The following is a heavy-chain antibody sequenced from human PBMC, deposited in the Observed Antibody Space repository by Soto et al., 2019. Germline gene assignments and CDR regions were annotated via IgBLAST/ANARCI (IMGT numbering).Heavy chain of an antibody. D-gene: IGHD3-16*01. CDR1: GGSTSSDNY. CDR3: AREGGESSDGLYYFDS. CDR2: IYYSGNT. Sequence: SETLSLTCTVSGGSTSSDNYWSWIRQPPGKGLEWIGHIYYSGNTDYNPSLKSRLAISIDTSKNKFSLKLSSVTAADTAVYFCAREGGESSDGLYYFDSWGQGSLVTVSS. J-gene: IGHJ4*02. V-gene: IGHV4-30-4*01.